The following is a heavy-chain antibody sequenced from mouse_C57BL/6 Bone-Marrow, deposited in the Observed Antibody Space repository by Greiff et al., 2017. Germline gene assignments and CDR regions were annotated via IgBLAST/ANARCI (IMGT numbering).Heavy chain of an antibody. D-gene: IGHD1-1*01. J-gene: IGHJ2*01. Sequence: QVQLQQSGAELVKPGASVKLSCKASGYTFTEYTIHWVKQRSGQGLEWIGWFYPGSGSIKYNEKFKDKATLTADKSSSTVYIELSRLTSEDSAVYFCARHEAPPYYYVSSSFDYWGQGTTLTVSS. CDR3: ARHEAPPYYYVSSSFDY. CDR1: GYTFTEYT. V-gene: IGHV1-62-2*01. CDR2: FYPGSGSI.